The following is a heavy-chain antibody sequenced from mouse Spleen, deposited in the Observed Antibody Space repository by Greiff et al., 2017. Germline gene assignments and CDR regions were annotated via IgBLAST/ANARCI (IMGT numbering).Heavy chain of an antibody. D-gene: IGHD1-1*01. CDR1: GYTFTSYW. CDR3: ARSAYYYGSSSTGYFDV. V-gene: IGHV1-69*01. J-gene: IGHJ1*01. Sequence: QVQLQQPGAELVMPGASVKLSCKASGYTFTSYWMHWVKQRPGQGLEWIGEIDPSDSYTNYNQKFKGKATLTVDKSSSTAYMQLSSLTSEDSAVYYCARSAYYYGSSSTGYFDVWGAGTTVTVSS. CDR2: IDPSDSYT.